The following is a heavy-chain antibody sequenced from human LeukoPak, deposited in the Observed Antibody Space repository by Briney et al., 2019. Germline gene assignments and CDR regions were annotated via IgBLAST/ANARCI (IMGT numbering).Heavy chain of an antibody. J-gene: IGHJ6*03. CDR1: GGSISSYY. D-gene: IGHD6-19*01. V-gene: IGHV4-59*01. CDR2: IYYSGST. CDR3: ARATGGDSSGWYNYYYYMDV. Sequence: RASETLSLTCTVSGGSISSYYWSWIRQPPGKGLEWIGYIYYSGSTNYNPSLKSRVTISVDTSKNQFSLKLSSVTAADTAVYYCARATGGDSSGWYNYYYYMDVWGKGTTVTVSS.